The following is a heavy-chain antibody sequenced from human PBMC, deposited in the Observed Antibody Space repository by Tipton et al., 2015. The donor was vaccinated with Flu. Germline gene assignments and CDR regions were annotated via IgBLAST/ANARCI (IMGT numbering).Heavy chain of an antibody. D-gene: IGHD5-12*01. V-gene: IGHV5-51*03. CDR1: GYSFSDYW. CDR2: IYPGDSDT. J-gene: IGHJ4*02. Sequence: QLVQSGAEVKKPGEPLKISCKGSGYSFSDYWIAWVRQLPGKGLEWMGIIYPGDSDTRYRPSFQGQVTFSADTSTRTAYLQWTSLKAADTAMYFCARKAGGYDKWGQGTLVSVSS. CDR3: ARKAGGYDK.